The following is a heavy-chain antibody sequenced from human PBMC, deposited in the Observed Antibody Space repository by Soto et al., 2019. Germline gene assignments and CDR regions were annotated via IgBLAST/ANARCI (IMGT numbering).Heavy chain of an antibody. Sequence: QVQLVESGGGVVQPGRSLRLSCAASGFTFSSYAMHWVRQAPGKGLEWVAVISYDGSNKYYADSVKGRFTISRDNSKNTLYLQMNSLRAEDTAVYYCARDMGDYYDSSFCVFDIWGQGTMVTVSS. D-gene: IGHD3-22*01. J-gene: IGHJ3*02. CDR2: ISYDGSNK. V-gene: IGHV3-30-3*01. CDR3: ARDMGDYYDSSFCVFDI. CDR1: GFTFSSYA.